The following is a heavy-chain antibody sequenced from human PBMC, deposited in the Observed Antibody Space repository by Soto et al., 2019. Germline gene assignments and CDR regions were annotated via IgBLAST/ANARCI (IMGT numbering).Heavy chain of an antibody. Sequence: GGSLRLSCAASGFTFSSYSMNWVRQAPGKGLEWVSSISSSSSYIYYADSVKGRFTISRDNAKNSLYLQMNSLRAADTAVYYWAREIYRSGYYGHAWNGMDVWGQGTTVTVSS. J-gene: IGHJ6*02. CDR1: GFTFSSYS. D-gene: IGHD3-22*01. CDR3: AREIYRSGYYGHAWNGMDV. CDR2: ISSSSSYI. V-gene: IGHV3-21*01.